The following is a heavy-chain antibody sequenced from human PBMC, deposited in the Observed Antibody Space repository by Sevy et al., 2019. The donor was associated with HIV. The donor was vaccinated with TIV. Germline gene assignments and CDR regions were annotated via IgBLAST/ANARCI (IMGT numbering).Heavy chain of an antibody. J-gene: IGHJ6*01. CDR2: ISAYTGHT. CDR1: GYNFITYG. CDR3: ASAVLQGVVIVIPAYGMDV. D-gene: IGHD2-21*01. Sequence: ASVKVSCKTSGYNFITYGISWVRQAPGQGLEWMGWISAYTGHTTYAQRLQDRVTMTTDTSTSTSWMELRSLRSDDTAVYYCASAVLQGVVIVIPAYGMDVWGQGTTVTVSS. V-gene: IGHV1-18*01.